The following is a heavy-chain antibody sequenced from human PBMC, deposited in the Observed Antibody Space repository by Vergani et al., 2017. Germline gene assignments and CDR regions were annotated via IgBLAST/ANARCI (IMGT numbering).Heavy chain of an antibody. D-gene: IGHD3-10*02. CDR3: ARLLYGRYYFDY. J-gene: IGHJ4*02. CDR1: GESFSSFY. V-gene: IGHV4-34*02. CDR2: INNDGHT. Sequence: QVQLQQWGAGVVKPSGTLSLTCAVFGESFSSFYWSWIRQPPGKGLEWIGEINNDGHTNYNPSLESRVTISVDTSKNQLSLKLSSVTAADTAVYYCARLLYGRYYFDYWGQGTLVTVSS.